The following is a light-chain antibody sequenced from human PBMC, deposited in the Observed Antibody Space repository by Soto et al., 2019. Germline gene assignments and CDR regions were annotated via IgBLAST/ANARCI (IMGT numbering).Light chain of an antibody. CDR1: RTDIYNYDS. CDR3: SLYSSNGSLI. Sequence: QSVLTQPPSVSGSPGQSVTISFTATRTDIYNYDSVSWYQQAPGTAPKLIIYDVNNRPSGAPDRFSGSTSGNRASLTISGLQAEDETDYFCSLYSSNGSLIFGPGTKSPS. J-gene: IGLJ1*01. V-gene: IGLV2-18*01. CDR2: DVN.